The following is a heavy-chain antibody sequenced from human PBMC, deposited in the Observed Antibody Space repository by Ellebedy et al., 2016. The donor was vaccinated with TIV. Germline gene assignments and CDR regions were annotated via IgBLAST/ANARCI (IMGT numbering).Heavy chain of an antibody. CDR1: GFTFSSYA. D-gene: IGHD1-1*01. V-gene: IGHV3-23*01. CDR2: ISGSGGST. J-gene: IGHJ3*02. CDR3: VTKHNAAFDI. Sequence: GESLKISCAASGFTFSSYAMSWVRQAPGKGLEWVSAISGSGGSTYYADSVKGRFTISRDNPKKKLFLQMSDLGADDTAVYYCVTKHNAAFDIWGQGTTVTVS.